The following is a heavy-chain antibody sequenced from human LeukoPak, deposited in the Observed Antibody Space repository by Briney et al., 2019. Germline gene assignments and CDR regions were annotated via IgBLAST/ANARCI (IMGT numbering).Heavy chain of an antibody. CDR2: IYNSATT. V-gene: IGHV4-59*08. J-gene: IGHJ4*02. D-gene: IGHD5-24*01. Sequence: PSETLSLTCTVSGGSISRNYWGCIRPTPGKGLAGIAYIYNSATTNPNPSRKGRVSISVDTSKNQFSLKLNSVTAADTAVYYCARLGRLDGYTFDYWGQGTLVTVSS. CDR3: ARLGRLDGYTFDY. CDR1: GGSISRNY.